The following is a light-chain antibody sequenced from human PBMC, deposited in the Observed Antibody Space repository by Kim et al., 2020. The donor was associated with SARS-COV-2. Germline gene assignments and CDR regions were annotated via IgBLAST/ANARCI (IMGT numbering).Light chain of an antibody. CDR1: QSVSSSH. Sequence: SPGERATLSCRASQSVSSSHLAWYQQKPGQAPRLLIYGASSRATGTPDRFSGSGSGTDFTLTISRLEPEDFAVYYCQQYDGSPLTFGGGTKVEIK. V-gene: IGKV3-20*01. J-gene: IGKJ4*01. CDR2: GAS. CDR3: QQYDGSPLT.